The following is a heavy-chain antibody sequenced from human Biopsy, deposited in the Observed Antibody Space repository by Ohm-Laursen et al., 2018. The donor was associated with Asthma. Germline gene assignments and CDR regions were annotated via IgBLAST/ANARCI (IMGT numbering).Heavy chain of an antibody. CDR2: INSVFGTT. CDR1: GGTFNTYV. V-gene: IGHV1-69*13. J-gene: IGHJ4*02. D-gene: IGHD2-2*01. CDR3: ARKAGSCISRTCYSLDF. Sequence: APVKVSCKSLGGTFNTYVIGWVRQAPGQGLEWMGGINSVFGTTTYPQKFQDRVTITADDSTSTVYMELSSLRSGDTAVYYCARKAGSCISRTCYSLDFWGQGTLVTVSS.